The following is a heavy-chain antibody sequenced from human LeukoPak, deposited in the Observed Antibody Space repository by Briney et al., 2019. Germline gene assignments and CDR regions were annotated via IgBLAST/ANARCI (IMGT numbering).Heavy chain of an antibody. Sequence: GGSLRLSCAASGFTFSSYGMSWVRQAPGKGLEWVSAISGSGGSTYYADSVKGRLTISRDNSKNTLYLQMNSLRAEDTAVYYCARDTYYYDSSGYYLPKNFDYWGQGTLVTVSS. CDR2: ISGSGGST. CDR3: ARDTYYYDSSGYYLPKNFDY. V-gene: IGHV3-23*01. J-gene: IGHJ4*02. D-gene: IGHD3-22*01. CDR1: GFTFSSYG.